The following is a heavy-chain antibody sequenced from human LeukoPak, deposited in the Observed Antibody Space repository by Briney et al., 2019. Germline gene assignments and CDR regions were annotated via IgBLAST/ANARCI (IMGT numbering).Heavy chain of an antibody. V-gene: IGHV1-58*01. CDR1: GFTFATSA. CDR3: TADTRLRIRGDYFYYNMDV. J-gene: IGHJ6*03. CDR2: IVVGSGNT. D-gene: IGHD3-10*01. Sequence: SVKVSCKASGFTFATSAVQWVRQARGQRPEWIGWIVVGSGNTNYAQEFQGRVTITRDTSTSTAYMELNSLTSEDTAVYYCTADTRLRIRGDYFYYNMDVWGNGTTVTISS.